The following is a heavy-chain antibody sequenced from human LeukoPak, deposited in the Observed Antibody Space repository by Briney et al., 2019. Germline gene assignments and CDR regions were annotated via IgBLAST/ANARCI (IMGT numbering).Heavy chain of an antibody. CDR3: ARSGHRRYYYASGPDY. V-gene: IGHV1-2*02. D-gene: IGHD3-10*01. Sequence: ASVKVSCKASGYTFTGYYMHWVRQAPGQGLEWMGWINPNSGRTNYAQRFQGRVTMTRDTSISTAYMELSRLTFDDTAVYYCARSGHRRYYYASGPDYWGQGTRVTVSS. CDR1: GYTFTGYY. CDR2: INPNSGRT. J-gene: IGHJ4*02.